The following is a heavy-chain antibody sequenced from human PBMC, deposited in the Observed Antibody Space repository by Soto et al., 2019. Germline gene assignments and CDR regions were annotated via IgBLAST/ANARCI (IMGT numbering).Heavy chain of an antibody. D-gene: IGHD3-9*01. V-gene: IGHV1-69*01. CDR2: IIPIFGTA. CDR3: ARASAGAGYDILTGDYYYGMDV. J-gene: IGHJ6*02. Sequence: QVQLVQSGAEVKKPGSSVKVSCKASGGTFSSYAISWVRQAPGQGLEGMGGIIPIFGTANYAKKFQGRVTITADESTRTAYMEVSSLRSEDTAVYYCARASAGAGYDILTGDYYYGMDVWGQGTTVTVSS. CDR1: GGTFSSYA.